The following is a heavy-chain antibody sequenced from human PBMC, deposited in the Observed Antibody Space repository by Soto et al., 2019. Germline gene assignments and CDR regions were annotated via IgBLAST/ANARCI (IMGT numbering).Heavy chain of an antibody. CDR2: ISAYNGNT. CDR3: ARAGQYYDSSGYAN. Sequence: ASVKVSCKASGYSFGTSGISWVRQAPGQGLEWMGWISAYNGNTNYDQKLQDRATMTTDTSTNTAYLELGSLRSDDTAVYYCARAGQYYDSSGYANWGQGTLVTVSS. D-gene: IGHD3-22*01. CDR1: GYSFGTSG. J-gene: IGHJ4*02. V-gene: IGHV1-18*01.